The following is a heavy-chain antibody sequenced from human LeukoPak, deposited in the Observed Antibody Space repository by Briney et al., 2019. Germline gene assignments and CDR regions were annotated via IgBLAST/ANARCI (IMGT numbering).Heavy chain of an antibody. J-gene: IGHJ3*02. CDR1: GGSIGSHY. D-gene: IGHD1-1*01. V-gene: IGHV4-59*08. Sequence: SETLSLTCTVSGGSIGSHYWSWIRQPPGQGLEWIGYVHSSGGANYNPSLNSRVTMSVDTSKSQFSLKLTSVTAADTAVYYCARSEPTGPLDIWGQGTMVTVSS. CDR2: VHSSGGA. CDR3: ARSEPTGPLDI.